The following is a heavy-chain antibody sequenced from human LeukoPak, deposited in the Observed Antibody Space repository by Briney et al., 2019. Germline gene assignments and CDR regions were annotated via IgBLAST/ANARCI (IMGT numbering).Heavy chain of an antibody. V-gene: IGHV3-21*01. CDR2: ISSSSSYI. J-gene: IGHJ3*02. Sequence: GGSLRLSCAASGFTFSSYSMNWVRQAPGKGLEWVSPISSSSSYIYYADSVKGRFTISRDNAKNSLYLQMNSLRAEDTAVYYCARDRQLERRPHAFDIWGQGTMVTVSS. D-gene: IGHD1-1*01. CDR3: ARDRQLERRPHAFDI. CDR1: GFTFSSYS.